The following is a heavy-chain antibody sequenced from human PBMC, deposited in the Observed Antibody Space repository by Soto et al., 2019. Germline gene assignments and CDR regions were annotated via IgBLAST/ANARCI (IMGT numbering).Heavy chain of an antibody. CDR1: GYTFSTYY. CDR3: AGDDAISGRARAFDG. J-gene: IGHJ3*01. CDR2: ISGFNGNT. D-gene: IGHD6-25*01. V-gene: IGHV1-18*01. Sequence: QVRLVQSGTVVTEPGASVKVSCKASGYTFSTYYISWVRQAPGQGLQWLGWISGFNGNTFSPQEVQDRVVMTMATSTNTDYMELTSLRAADTAVYSCAGDDAISGRARAFDGWGQGTLVIVSS.